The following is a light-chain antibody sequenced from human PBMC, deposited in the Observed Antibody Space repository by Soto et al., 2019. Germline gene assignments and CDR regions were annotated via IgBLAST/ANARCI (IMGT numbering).Light chain of an antibody. CDR2: GAF. CDR1: QSVSSN. J-gene: IGKJ1*01. V-gene: IGKV3-15*01. Sequence: EIVMTQSPVTLSVSPGERATLSCRASQSVSSNLAWYQQKPGQAPSLLIYGAFTRATGIPARFSGTGSGTEFTLTISSLQSEDFALYYCRQYSDWPLTFGQGTKVDIK. CDR3: RQYSDWPLT.